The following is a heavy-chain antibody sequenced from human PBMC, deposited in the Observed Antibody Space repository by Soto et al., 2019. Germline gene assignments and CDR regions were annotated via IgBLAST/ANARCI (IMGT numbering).Heavy chain of an antibody. D-gene: IGHD3-3*01. Sequence: GGSLRLSCAASGFTFSDYYMSWIRQAPGKGLEWVSYISSSGSTIYYADSVKGRLTISRDNAKNSLYLQMNSLRAEDTAVYYCARADYDFWSGSINWFDPWGQGTLVTVSS. V-gene: IGHV3-11*01. CDR1: GFTFSDYY. J-gene: IGHJ5*02. CDR2: ISSSGSTI. CDR3: ARADYDFWSGSINWFDP.